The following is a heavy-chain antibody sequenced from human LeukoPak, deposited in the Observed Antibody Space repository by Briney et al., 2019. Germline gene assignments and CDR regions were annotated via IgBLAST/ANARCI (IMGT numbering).Heavy chain of an antibody. D-gene: IGHD3-3*01. CDR3: ARDSGFGRYDFWSSLDY. CDR1: GGSISSYY. Sequence: KTSETLSLTCTVSGGSISSYYWSWIRQPPGKGLEWIGYIYYSGSTNYNPSLKSRVTISVDTSKNQFSLKLSSVTAADTAVYYCARDSGFGRYDFWSSLDYWGQGTLVTVSS. CDR2: IYYSGST. J-gene: IGHJ4*02. V-gene: IGHV4-59*01.